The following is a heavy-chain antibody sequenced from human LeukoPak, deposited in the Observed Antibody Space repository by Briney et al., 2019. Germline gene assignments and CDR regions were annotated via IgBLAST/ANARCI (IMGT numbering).Heavy chain of an antibody. Sequence: PGGSLRLSCAASGFAFSNYAMSWVRQAPGKGLEWVSGISDSGSSPFYADSVKGRFTISRDNSKNTLYLQMNSLRAEDTAVYYCARDPTPPGIAAAGTLGDYWGQGSLVTVSS. D-gene: IGHD6-13*01. CDR3: ARDPTPPGIAAAGTLGDY. CDR2: ISDSGSSP. J-gene: IGHJ4*02. CDR1: GFAFSNYA. V-gene: IGHV3-23*01.